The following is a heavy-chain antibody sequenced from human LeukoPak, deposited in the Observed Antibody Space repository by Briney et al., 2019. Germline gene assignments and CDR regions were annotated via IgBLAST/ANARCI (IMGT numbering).Heavy chain of an antibody. J-gene: IGHJ6*03. CDR2: IIPIFGTA. D-gene: IGHD6-13*01. Sequence: ASVKVSCKASGGTFSSYAISWVRQAPGQGLEWMGGIIPIFGTANYAQKFQGRVTITADESTSTAYMELSSLRSEDTAVYYCARGRRGSSWYYYYMDVWGKGTTVTISS. V-gene: IGHV1-69*13. CDR3: ARGRRGSSWYYYYMDV. CDR1: GGTFSSYA.